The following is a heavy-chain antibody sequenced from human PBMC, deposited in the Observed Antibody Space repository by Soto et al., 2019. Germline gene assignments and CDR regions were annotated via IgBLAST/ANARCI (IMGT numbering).Heavy chain of an antibody. CDR1: GFTFSDHY. Sequence: EVQLVESGGGLVQPGGSLRLSCAASGFTFSDHYMDWVRQAPGKGLEWIARSRNKASGYTTVYAASVRGKFTISRDDSRGSLYLQMNSLNTEDTAVYYCARGFHSFDIWGRGTVVTVSS. CDR2: SRNKASGYTT. CDR3: ARGFHSFDI. J-gene: IGHJ3*02. V-gene: IGHV3-72*01.